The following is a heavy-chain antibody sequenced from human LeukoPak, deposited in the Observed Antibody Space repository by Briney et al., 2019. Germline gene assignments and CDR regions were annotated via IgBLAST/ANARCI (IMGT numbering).Heavy chain of an antibody. CDR1: GGSISSYY. J-gene: IGHJ4*02. CDR2: IHYSGST. CDR3: VRAGYTYADY. D-gene: IGHD5-18*01. Sequence: PSETLSLTCTVSGGSISSYYWSWIRRPPGKGLEWIWYIHYSGSTNYNPSLKSRVPISVDTSKNQFSLKLSSVTAADTAVYYCVRAGYTYADYWGQETRVTVPS. V-gene: IGHV4-59*01.